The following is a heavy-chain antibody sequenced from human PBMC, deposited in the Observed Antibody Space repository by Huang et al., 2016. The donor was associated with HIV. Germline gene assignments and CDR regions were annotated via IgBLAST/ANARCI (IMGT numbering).Heavy chain of an antibody. Sequence: QVQLVESGGGVVQPGGSVRFSCAASGLTFSSYGIHWVGQGPGKGLEWVAFIRYDGSNKYYADSVRGRFTISRDNSKNTLYLQMNSLRVEDTAVYYCAKGSMANAFDIWGQGTMVTVSS. J-gene: IGHJ3*02. CDR1: GLTFSSYG. D-gene: IGHD3-10*01. CDR2: IRYDGSNK. CDR3: AKGSMANAFDI. V-gene: IGHV3-30*02.